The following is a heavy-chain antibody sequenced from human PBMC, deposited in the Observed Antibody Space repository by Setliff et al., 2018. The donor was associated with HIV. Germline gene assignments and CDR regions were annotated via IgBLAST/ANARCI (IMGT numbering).Heavy chain of an antibody. CDR2: INTSGRI. Sequence: PSETLSLTCTVSGGSISSVSHFWIWIRQPAGKGLEWIGRINTSGRINYNPSLESRVSMSVDTSKNQFSLKLNSVTAADTAVYYCARAVHYDILTGYYLEGYFDYCGQGTLVTVSS. J-gene: IGHJ4*02. CDR1: GGSISSVSHF. V-gene: IGHV4-61*02. CDR3: ARAVHYDILTGYYLEGYFDY. D-gene: IGHD3-9*01.